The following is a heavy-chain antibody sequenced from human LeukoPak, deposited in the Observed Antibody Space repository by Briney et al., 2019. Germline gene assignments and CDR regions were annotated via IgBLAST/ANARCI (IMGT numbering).Heavy chain of an antibody. CDR3: ARSEGYCSSTSCLGDYFDY. D-gene: IGHD2-2*01. CDR1: GFTFSSYA. Sequence: GGSLRLSCAASGFTFSSYAMHWVRQAPGKGLEWVAVISYDGSNKYYADSVKGRFTISRDNSKNTLYLQMNSLRAEDTAVYYCARSEGYCSSTSCLGDYFDYWGQGTLVTVSS. J-gene: IGHJ4*02. CDR2: ISYDGSNK. V-gene: IGHV3-30*04.